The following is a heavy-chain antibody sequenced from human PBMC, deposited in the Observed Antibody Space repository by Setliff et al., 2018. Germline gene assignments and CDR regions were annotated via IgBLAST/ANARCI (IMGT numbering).Heavy chain of an antibody. CDR3: TFARDGYDVFDI. CDR1: GFSFSGSA. D-gene: IGHD5-18*01. J-gene: IGHJ3*02. V-gene: IGHV3-73*01. CDR2: IRGRTDNYAT. Sequence: GESLRLSCAASGFSFSGSAVHWVRQASVKGLEWIGRIRGRTDNYATAYAASVRGRFTISRDDSKNTAYLQMNSLKTEDTAVYYCTFARDGYDVFDIWGQGTMVTVSS.